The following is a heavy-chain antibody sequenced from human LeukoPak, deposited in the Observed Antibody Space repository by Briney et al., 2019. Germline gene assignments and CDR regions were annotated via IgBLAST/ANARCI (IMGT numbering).Heavy chain of an antibody. J-gene: IGHJ5*02. CDR3: ARGHGGSGWFNWFDP. Sequence: RASVKVSCKASGYTFTDYYMHWVRQAPGQGLEWMGWINPNSGGTNYAQKFQGRVTMTRDTSISTAYMELSSLRSDDTAVYYCARGHGGSGWFNWFDPWGQGTLVTVSS. CDR2: INPNSGGT. D-gene: IGHD6-19*01. CDR1: GYTFTDYY. V-gene: IGHV1-2*02.